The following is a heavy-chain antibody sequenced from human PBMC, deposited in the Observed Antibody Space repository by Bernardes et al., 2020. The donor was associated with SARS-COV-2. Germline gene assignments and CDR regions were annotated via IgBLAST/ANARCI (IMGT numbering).Heavy chain of an antibody. CDR1: GYTFTNYG. CDR2: ISTHNGNT. CDR3: ARDRYDFWSGYYYYYGMDV. Sequence: ASVKVSCKASGYTFTNYGITWVRQAPGQGLEWMGWISTHNGNTNYAQKLQGRVTMTTDTSTSTAYMELRSLRSDDTAVYYCARDRYDFWSGYYYYYGMDVWGQGTTVTVSS. D-gene: IGHD3-3*01. J-gene: IGHJ6*02. V-gene: IGHV1-18*01.